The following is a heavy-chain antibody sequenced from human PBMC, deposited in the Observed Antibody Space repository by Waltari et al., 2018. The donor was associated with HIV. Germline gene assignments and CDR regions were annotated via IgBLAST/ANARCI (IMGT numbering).Heavy chain of an antibody. CDR2: IYYSGST. Sequence: QVQLQESGPGLVKPSETLSLTCTVPGGSITSYYGSWIRQPPGKGLEWIGYIYYSGSTNYNPSRKSRVTISVATSKNQFSLNVTSVTAADTAVYYCARGPTRYYFDNWGQGTLVTVSS. J-gene: IGHJ4*02. CDR3: ARGPTRYYFDN. V-gene: IGHV4-59*01. CDR1: GGSITSYY. D-gene: IGHD2-2*01.